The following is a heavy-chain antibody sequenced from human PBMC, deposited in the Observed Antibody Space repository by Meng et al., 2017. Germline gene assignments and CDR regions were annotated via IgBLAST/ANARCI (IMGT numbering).Heavy chain of an antibody. CDR1: GFSLSNASMR. D-gene: IGHD6-19*01. Sequence: QVTLLESAPALVKPTETPTLTCTVSGFSLSNASMRVWWSRQPPGKALEWLAHIFSNDEKSYSTTLKSRLTISKDTSKSQVVLTMTNMDPVDTATYYCARSSGGWAEVNYWGQGTLVTVSS. CDR3: ARSSGGWAEVNY. V-gene: IGHV2-26*01. J-gene: IGHJ4*02. CDR2: IFSNDEK.